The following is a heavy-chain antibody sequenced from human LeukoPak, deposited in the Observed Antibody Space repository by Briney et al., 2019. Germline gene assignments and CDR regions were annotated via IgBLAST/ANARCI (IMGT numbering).Heavy chain of an antibody. CDR1: GFTFSSYA. D-gene: IGHD1-7*01. V-gene: IGHV3-23*01. CDR3: AKDSGHNWSYAWYFDY. CDR2: ISGSGGST. J-gene: IGHJ4*02. Sequence: GGSLRLSCAASGFTFSSYAMSWVRQAPGKGLEWVSAISGSGGSTYYADSVKGRFTISRDNSKNTLYLQMNSLRAEDTAVYYCAKDSGHNWSYAWYFDYWGQGTLVTVSS.